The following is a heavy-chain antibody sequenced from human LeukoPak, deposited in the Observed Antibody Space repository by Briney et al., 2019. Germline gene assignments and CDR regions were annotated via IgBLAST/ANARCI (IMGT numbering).Heavy chain of an antibody. CDR3: ARGPSRWLYAYFDY. V-gene: IGHV4-39*07. CDR1: GVSISSGHYY. D-gene: IGHD3-22*01. J-gene: IGHJ4*02. Sequence: PSETLSLTCTVSGVSISSGHYYWAGIRQPPGKGLEWIGEINHSGSTNYNPSLKSRVTISVDTSKNQFSLKLSSVTAADTAVYYCARGPSRWLYAYFDYWGQGTLVTVSS. CDR2: INHSGST.